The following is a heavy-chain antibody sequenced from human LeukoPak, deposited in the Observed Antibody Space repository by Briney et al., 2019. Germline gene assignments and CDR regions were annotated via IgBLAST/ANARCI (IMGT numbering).Heavy chain of an antibody. D-gene: IGHD3-10*01. V-gene: IGHV3-49*04. CDR3: TREGMVRVH. CDR1: GFTFGDYA. Sequence: GGSLRLSCTASGFTFGDYAMSWVRQAPGKGLEWVGFIRSKAYGGTTEYAASVKGRFTISRDDSKSIAYLQMNSLKTEDTAVYYCTREGMVRVHWGQGTLVTVSS. CDR2: IRSKAYGGTT. J-gene: IGHJ4*02.